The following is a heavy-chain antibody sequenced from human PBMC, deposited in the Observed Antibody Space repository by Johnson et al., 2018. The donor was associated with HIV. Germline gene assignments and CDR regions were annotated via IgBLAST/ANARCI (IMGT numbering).Heavy chain of an antibody. D-gene: IGHD6-13*01. CDR3: ARDGAQQLARDAFDI. J-gene: IGHJ3*02. CDR1: GSTLSSHA. CDR2: ISGMGGST. V-gene: IGHV3-23*04. Sequence: VQLVESWGGLIQPGGTLRLPCAASGSTLSSHALSQVRQAPGEVLDGVSAISGMGGSTYYADSVKGRFTISRDNSKNTLYLQMNSLRAEDTAVYYCARDGAQQLARDAFDIWGQGTMVTVSS.